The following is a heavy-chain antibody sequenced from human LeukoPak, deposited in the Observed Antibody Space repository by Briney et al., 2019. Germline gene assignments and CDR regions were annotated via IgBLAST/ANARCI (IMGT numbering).Heavy chain of an antibody. V-gene: IGHV4-30-4*01. J-gene: IGHJ4*02. CDR3: ARCLTVARHFDY. D-gene: IGHD4-17*01. Sequence: PSETLSLTCTVSGGSTSSGDFYWSWIRQPPGKGLEWVGYIFYSGSTYSNPSLKSRVTISIDTSKNQFSLKLSSVTAADTAVYYCARCLTVARHFDYWGQGTLVTVSS. CDR2: IFYSGST. CDR1: GGSTSSGDFY.